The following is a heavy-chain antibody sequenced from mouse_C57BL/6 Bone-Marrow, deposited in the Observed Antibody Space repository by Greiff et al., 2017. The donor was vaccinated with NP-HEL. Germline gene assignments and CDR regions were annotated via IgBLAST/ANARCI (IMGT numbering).Heavy chain of an antibody. J-gene: IGHJ3*01. CDR1: GYTFTSYW. V-gene: IGHV1-64*01. CDR3: AGRLRAPFAY. Sequence: QVQLQQPGAELVKPGASVKLSCKASGYTFTSYWMHWVKQRPGQGLEWIGMIHPNSGSTNYNEKFKSKATLTVDKSSSTAYMQRSSLTSEDSAVYYCAGRLRAPFAYWGQGTLVTVSA. CDR2: IHPNSGST. D-gene: IGHD1-1*01.